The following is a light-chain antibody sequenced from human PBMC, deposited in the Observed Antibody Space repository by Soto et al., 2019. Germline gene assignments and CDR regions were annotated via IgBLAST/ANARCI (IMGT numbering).Light chain of an antibody. Sequence: QSVLTQPPSASGTPGQRVTISCSGSSSNIGNNYVYWYQQLQGTATQVLIDRNNQRPSEVPARFSGSKSGTSASLAISGLRSEDETDYYCATWDDSLRGVVFGGGTKLTVL. V-gene: IGLV1-47*01. CDR2: RNN. CDR1: SSNIGNNY. J-gene: IGLJ2*01. CDR3: ATWDDSLRGVV.